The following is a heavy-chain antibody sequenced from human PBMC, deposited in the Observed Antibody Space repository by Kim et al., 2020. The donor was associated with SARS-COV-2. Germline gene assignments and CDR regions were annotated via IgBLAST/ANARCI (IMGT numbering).Heavy chain of an antibody. V-gene: IGHV1-3*01. CDR3: TRDSGYSSASDY. J-gene: IGHJ4*02. D-gene: IGHD6-25*01. Sequence: IYSQRFQGRVTISRDTSASTAFMELSSLRSEDTAVYYCTRDSGYSSASDYWGQGTLVIVSS.